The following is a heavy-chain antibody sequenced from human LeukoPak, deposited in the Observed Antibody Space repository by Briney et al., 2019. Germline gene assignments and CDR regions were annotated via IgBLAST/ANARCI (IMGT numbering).Heavy chain of an antibody. CDR3: ARTKGELRGSSDY. D-gene: IGHD1-26*01. CDR1: GYTFTSYY. Sequence: ASVKVSCKASGYTFTSYYMHWVRQAPGQGLEWMGLINPTGGSTGYAQKFQGRVTMTRNTSISTAYMELSSLRSEDTAVYYCARTKGELRGSSDYWGQGTLVTVSS. J-gene: IGHJ4*02. V-gene: IGHV1-46*01. CDR2: INPTGGST.